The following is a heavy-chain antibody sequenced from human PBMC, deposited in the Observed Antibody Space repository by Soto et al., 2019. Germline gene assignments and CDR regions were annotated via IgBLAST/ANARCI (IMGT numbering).Heavy chain of an antibody. CDR1: GGSISSGGYY. V-gene: IGHV4-31*03. CDR3: ARAPGDYYDY. Sequence: TLSLTCTVSGGSISSGGYYWSWIRQHPEKGLEWIGYIFYSGSTYYNPSLKSRVTISVDTSKNQFSLQLSSVTAADTAVYYCARAPGDYYDYRSRGTLVTVSS. J-gene: IGHJ4*02. CDR2: IFYSGST. D-gene: IGHD3-22*01.